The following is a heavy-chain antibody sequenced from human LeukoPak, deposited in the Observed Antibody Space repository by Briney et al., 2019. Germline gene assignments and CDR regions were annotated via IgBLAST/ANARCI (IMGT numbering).Heavy chain of an antibody. CDR3: ARGRYSSSWSY. Sequence: SETLSLTCAVYGGSFSGYYWSWIRQPPGKGLEWIGEINHSGSTNYNPSLKSQVTISVDTSKNQFSLKLSSVTAADTAVYYCARGRYSSSWSYWGQGTLVTVSS. V-gene: IGHV4-34*01. J-gene: IGHJ4*02. CDR1: GGSFSGYY. D-gene: IGHD6-13*01. CDR2: INHSGST.